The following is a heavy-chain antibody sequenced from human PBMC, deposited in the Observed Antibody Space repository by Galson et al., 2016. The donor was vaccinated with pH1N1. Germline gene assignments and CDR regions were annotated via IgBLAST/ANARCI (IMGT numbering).Heavy chain of an antibody. V-gene: IGHV6-1*01. D-gene: IGHD6-13*01. CDR2: TYYRSKWYN. J-gene: IGHJ4*02. CDR3: ARDGIAAAGIRRDQYYFDY. Sequence: CAISGDSVSSNSAAWNWIRQSPSRGLEWLGRTYYRSKWYNDYAVSVKSRITINPDTSKSQFSLQLNSVTPEDTTVYYCARDGIAAAGIRRDQYYFDYWGQGTLVTVSS. CDR1: GDSVSSNSAA.